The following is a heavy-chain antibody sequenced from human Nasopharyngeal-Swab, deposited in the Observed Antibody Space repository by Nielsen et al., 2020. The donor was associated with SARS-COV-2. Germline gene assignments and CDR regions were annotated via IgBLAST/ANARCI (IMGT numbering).Heavy chain of an antibody. CDR1: GFTFNTYA. V-gene: IGHV3-23*01. CDR2: ISGTGTST. CDR3: AKAGGYYYGSGRLYSDY. D-gene: IGHD3-10*01. J-gene: IGHJ4*02. Sequence: GESLKISCAASGFTFNTYAMTWVRQAPGKGLEWASAISGTGTSTYYADSVKGRFTISRDNSKNTMFLQMTSLRADDTAVYYCAKAGGYYYGSGRLYSDYWGQGTLVTVSS.